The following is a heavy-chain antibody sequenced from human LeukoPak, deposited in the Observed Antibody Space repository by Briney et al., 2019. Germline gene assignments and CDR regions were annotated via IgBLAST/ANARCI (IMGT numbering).Heavy chain of an antibody. Sequence: SETLSLTCNVSDDSVSSGSYYWTWIRQPAGKGLEWIGSMHYSGSTYYNPSLNSRVTISVDTSKNQFSLKLTSVTAADTAVYYCCGSGWFAGPFGYWGQGALVTVSS. V-gene: IGHV4-39*07. J-gene: IGHJ4*02. CDR1: DDSVSSGSYY. CDR3: CGSGWFAGPFGY. CDR2: MHYSGST. D-gene: IGHD6-19*01.